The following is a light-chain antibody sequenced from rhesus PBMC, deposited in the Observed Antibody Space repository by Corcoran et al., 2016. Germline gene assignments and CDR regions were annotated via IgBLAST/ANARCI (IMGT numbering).Light chain of an antibody. V-gene: IGKV3-31*02. J-gene: IGKJ1*01. CDR1: QSVSSY. Sequence: EIVMTQSPATLSLSPGERATLSCRASQSVSSYLAWSQQKPGQAPRLLIYGASSRATGIPDRISGSGYGTDFTLTISSLEPEDFAVYYCQETSNLSPTFGQGTKVEIK. CDR3: QETSNLSPT. CDR2: GAS.